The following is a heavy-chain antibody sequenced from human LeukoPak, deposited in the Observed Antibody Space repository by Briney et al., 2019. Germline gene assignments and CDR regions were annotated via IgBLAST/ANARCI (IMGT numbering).Heavy chain of an antibody. V-gene: IGHV4-39*01. Sequence: SETLSLTCSVSGGSISSSSYYWGGIRQPPGKGLEWSESIYYSGITYYNPSLKSRVTISVDTSKNQFFLKLSSVPAADTAVYYCARHSWLGINGDWFDPWGQGTLVTVSS. CDR2: IYYSGIT. J-gene: IGHJ5*02. CDR3: ARHSWLGINGDWFDP. D-gene: IGHD7-27*01. CDR1: GGSISSSSYY.